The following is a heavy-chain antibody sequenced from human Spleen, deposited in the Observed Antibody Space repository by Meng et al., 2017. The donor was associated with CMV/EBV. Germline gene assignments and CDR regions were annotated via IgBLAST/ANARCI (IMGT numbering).Heavy chain of an antibody. CDR2: IRFDGINE. Sequence: GGSLRLSCAASGFMFTTYGMHWVRQAPGKGLEWVAFIRFDGINEYYAESVKGRFTISRDNSKNTLYLQMNSLRAEDTALYYCAKDIVVVGTDAFDIWGQGTMVTVSS. D-gene: IGHD2-21*01. V-gene: IGHV3-30*02. CDR1: GFMFTTYG. CDR3: AKDIVVVGTDAFDI. J-gene: IGHJ3*02.